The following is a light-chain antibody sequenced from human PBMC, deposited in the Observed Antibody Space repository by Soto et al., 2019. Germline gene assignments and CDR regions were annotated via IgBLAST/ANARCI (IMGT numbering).Light chain of an antibody. J-gene: IGKJ1*01. V-gene: IGKV3-15*01. CDR3: QQYNNWPVT. Sequence: EIVMTQSPATLSVSPGERATLSCRASQSVSSNLAWYQQKPCQAPRLLIYGASTRATGIPARFSGSGSGTEFTLTISSLQSEDFAVYYCQQYNNWPVTFGQGTKVELK. CDR1: QSVSSN. CDR2: GAS.